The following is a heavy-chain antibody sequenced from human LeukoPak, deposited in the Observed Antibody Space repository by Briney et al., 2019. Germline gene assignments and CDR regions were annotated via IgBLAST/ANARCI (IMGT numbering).Heavy chain of an antibody. CDR3: ARSADILTGYYSLDYYYYMDV. D-gene: IGHD3-9*01. V-gene: IGHV1-46*01. J-gene: IGHJ6*03. Sequence: AASVKVSCKASGYTFTSYYMHWVRQAPGQGLEWMGIINPSGGSTSYAQKFQGRVTMTRDTSTSTVYMELSSLRSEDTAVYYCARSADILTGYYSLDYYYYMDVWGKGTTVTVSS. CDR2: INPSGGST. CDR1: GYTFTSYY.